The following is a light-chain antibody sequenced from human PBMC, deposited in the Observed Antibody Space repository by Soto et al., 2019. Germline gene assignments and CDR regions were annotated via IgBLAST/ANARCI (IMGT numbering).Light chain of an antibody. CDR2: GAS. Sequence: ETVMTQSPATLSVSPGERATLSCRASQSISSDLAWYQHKPSQAPRLLIYGASTTATGIPVRFSGSGSGTEFTLTISSLQSEDFAVYYCQQYNNWPRTFGQGTKLEIK. J-gene: IGKJ2*01. CDR3: QQYNNWPRT. CDR1: QSISSD. V-gene: IGKV3-15*01.